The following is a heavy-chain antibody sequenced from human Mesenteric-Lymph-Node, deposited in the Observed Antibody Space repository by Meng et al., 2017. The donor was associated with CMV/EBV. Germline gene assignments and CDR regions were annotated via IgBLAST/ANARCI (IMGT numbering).Heavy chain of an antibody. CDR3: ARGRYYDFWSGTYGMDV. J-gene: IGHJ6*02. CDR2: INLSIGTT. CDR1: GYTFTNYY. V-gene: IGHV1-46*01. D-gene: IGHD3-3*01. Sequence: ASVKVSCKASGYTFTNYYVHWVRQAPGQGLEWMGIINLSIGTTTYAQKFQGRVTLTRDTSANTVYMELSSLRSEDTAVYYCARGRYYDFWSGTYGMDVWGQGTTVTVSS.